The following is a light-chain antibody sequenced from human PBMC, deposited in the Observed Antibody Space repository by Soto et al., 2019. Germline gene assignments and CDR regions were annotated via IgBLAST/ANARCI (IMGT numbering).Light chain of an antibody. CDR2: GAS. V-gene: IGKV3-15*01. CDR3: QQYKNWPPMYT. J-gene: IGKJ2*01. CDR1: QSVSSN. Sequence: EIVMTQSPATLSVSPGERATLSCRASQSVSSNLAWYQQKPGQAPRLLIYGASTRATGIPARFSGSGSGTECTLTISSLQSEDFAVYYWQQYKNWPPMYTFGQGTKLEIK.